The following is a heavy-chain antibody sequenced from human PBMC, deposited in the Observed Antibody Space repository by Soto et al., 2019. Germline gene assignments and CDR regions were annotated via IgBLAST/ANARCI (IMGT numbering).Heavy chain of an antibody. CDR2: IYWDDDK. V-gene: IGHV2-5*02. Sequence: QITLKESGPTLVKPTQPLTLTSTFSGFSLPTSGVSVGWIRQPPGKALQWLTLIYWDDDKRYSPSLKNTLTITKDTSKNQVVLTMANMDPLDTATYYCTHSDVFGDYYYALDVWGQGTTVTVSS. J-gene: IGHJ6*02. CDR3: THSDVFGDYYYALDV. CDR1: GFSLPTSGVS. D-gene: IGHD3-10*01.